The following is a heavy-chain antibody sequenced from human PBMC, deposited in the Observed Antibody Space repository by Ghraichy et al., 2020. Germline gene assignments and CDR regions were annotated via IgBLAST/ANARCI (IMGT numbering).Heavy chain of an antibody. J-gene: IGHJ6*02. Sequence: GGSLRLSCAASGFTVSSNYMSWVRQAPGKGLEWVSVIYSGGSTYYADSVKGRFTISRDNSKNTLYLQMNSLRAEDTAVYYCARDRWELAYYYGMDVWGQGTTVTVSS. CDR2: IYSGGST. D-gene: IGHD1-26*01. CDR3: ARDRWELAYYYGMDV. CDR1: GFTVSSNY. V-gene: IGHV3-53*01.